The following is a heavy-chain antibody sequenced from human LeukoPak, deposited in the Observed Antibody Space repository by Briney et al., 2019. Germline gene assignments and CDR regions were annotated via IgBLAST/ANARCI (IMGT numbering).Heavy chain of an antibody. J-gene: IGHJ2*01. CDR2: IKQDGSEK. D-gene: IGHD6-19*01. V-gene: IGHV3-7*01. CDR3: AKGAVAGYWYFDL. Sequence: GGSLRLSCAASGFTFNYFWMSWVRQAPGKGLEWVANIKQDGSEKYYVDSVKGRFTISRDNAQNSLFLQMNSLRPEDTAVYYCAKGAVAGYWYFDLWGRGTLVTVSS. CDR1: GFTFNYFW.